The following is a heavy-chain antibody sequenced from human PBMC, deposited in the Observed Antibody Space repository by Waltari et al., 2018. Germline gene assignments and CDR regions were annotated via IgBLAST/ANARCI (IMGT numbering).Heavy chain of an antibody. CDR3: ARGYGSGSHLYYYYYMDV. V-gene: IGHV4-39*07. Sequence: QLQLQESGPGLVKPSETLSLTCTVSGGSLSGSGWYWGWIRQTPGKGLEWIGSVYYSGRTSYNPSLKSRVTISVDTFKTHFSLKLNSVTAADTAVYYCARGYGSGSHLYYYYYMDVWGKGTTVTISS. CDR2: VYYSGRT. CDR1: GGSLSGSGWY. J-gene: IGHJ6*03. D-gene: IGHD3-10*01.